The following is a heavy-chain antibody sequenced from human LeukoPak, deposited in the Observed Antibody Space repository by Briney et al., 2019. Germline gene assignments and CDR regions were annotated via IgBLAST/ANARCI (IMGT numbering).Heavy chain of an antibody. V-gene: IGHV1-46*01. CDR2: INPSGGST. CDR3: ARGGITMIRFGAFDI. CDR1: GYTFTSYY. Sequence: GASVKVSCKASGYTFTSYYMHWVRQAPGQGLEWMGIINPSGGSTSYAQKFQGRVTMTRDTSTSTVYMELSSLRSEDTAVYYCARGGITMIRFGAFDIWGQGILVTVSS. J-gene: IGHJ3*02. D-gene: IGHD3-22*01.